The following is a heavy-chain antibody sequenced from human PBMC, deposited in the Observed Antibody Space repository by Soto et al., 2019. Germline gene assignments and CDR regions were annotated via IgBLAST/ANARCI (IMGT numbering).Heavy chain of an antibody. J-gene: IGHJ5*02. CDR3: AREAAGILNWFDP. CDR2: SYHSGST. V-gene: IGHV4-31*03. CDR1: GGSISSGGYY. Sequence: QVQLQESGPGLVKPSQTLSLTCTVSGGSISSGGYYWSWIRQHPGKGLEWIGYSYHSGSTYYNPSLKSRVTITVDTSKNQFPRKVSSATAADTAVYYCAREAAGILNWFDPWGQGTLVTVSS. D-gene: IGHD6-25*01.